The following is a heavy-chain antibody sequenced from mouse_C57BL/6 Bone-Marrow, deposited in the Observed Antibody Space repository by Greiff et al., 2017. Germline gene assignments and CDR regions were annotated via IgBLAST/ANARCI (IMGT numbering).Heavy chain of an antibody. J-gene: IGHJ2*01. D-gene: IGHD1-1*01. CDR1: GYAFSSSW. CDR3: ARSPYGSSSGDY. Sequence: QVQLQQSGPELVKPGASVKISCKASGYAFSSSWMNWVKQRPGKGLEWIGRIYPGAGDTNYNGKFKGKATLTADKSSSTAYLQLSSLTSEDSAVYFCARSPYGSSSGDYWGQGTTLTVSS. V-gene: IGHV1-82*01. CDR2: IYPGAGDT.